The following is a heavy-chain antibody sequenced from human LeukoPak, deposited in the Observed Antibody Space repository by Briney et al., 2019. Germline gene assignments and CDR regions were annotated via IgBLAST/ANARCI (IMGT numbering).Heavy chain of an antibody. CDR3: ARRQGYSGSVGYFDY. Sequence: SETLSLTCTVSGGSISSSSYYWGWIRQPPGKGLEWIGSIYYSGSTYYNPSLKSRVTISVDTSKNQFSLKLSSVTAADTAVYYCARRQGYSGSVGYFDYWGQGTLVTVSS. J-gene: IGHJ4*02. CDR1: GGSISSSSYY. V-gene: IGHV4-39*01. CDR2: IYYSGST. D-gene: IGHD5-12*01.